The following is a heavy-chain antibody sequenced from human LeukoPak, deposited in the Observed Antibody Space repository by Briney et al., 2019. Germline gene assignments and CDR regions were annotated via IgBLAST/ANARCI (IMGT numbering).Heavy chain of an antibody. Sequence: GGSLRLSCAASGFTFDDYAMHWVRQAPGKGLEWVSGISWNSGSIGYADSVKGRFTISRDNAKNSLYLQMNSLRAEDTALYYCAKGPFTAMATDFDYWGQGTLVTVSS. J-gene: IGHJ4*02. CDR1: GFTFDDYA. CDR3: AKGPFTAMATDFDY. V-gene: IGHV3-9*01. CDR2: ISWNSGSI. D-gene: IGHD5-18*01.